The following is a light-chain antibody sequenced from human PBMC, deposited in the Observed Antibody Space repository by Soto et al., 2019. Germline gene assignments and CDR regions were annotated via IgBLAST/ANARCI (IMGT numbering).Light chain of an antibody. V-gene: IGLV4-69*01. Sequence: QLVLTQSPSASASLGASVKLTCTLSSGHNTYSIAWHQQQPEKGPRFLMKLKSDGSHSRGDGIPDRFSGSSSGAERYLTISSLQSEDVADYYCQTWATGIQVFGGGTQLTVL. J-gene: IGLJ2*01. CDR2: LKSDGSH. CDR3: QTWATGIQV. CDR1: SGHNTYS.